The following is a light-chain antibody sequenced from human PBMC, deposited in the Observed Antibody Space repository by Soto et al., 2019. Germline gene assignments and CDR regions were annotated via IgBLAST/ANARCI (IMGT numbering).Light chain of an antibody. CDR2: EAS. CDR3: QQFNSYPIT. J-gene: IGKJ5*01. CDR1: QTISSW. V-gene: IGKV1-5*01. Sequence: DIQMTQSPSTLSGSEGDRVTITCRASQTISSWLAWYQQKPGKAPKLLIYEASNLESGVPSRFSGSGSGTEFTLTIGGLQPDDFATYYCQQFNSYPITFGQGTRLEI.